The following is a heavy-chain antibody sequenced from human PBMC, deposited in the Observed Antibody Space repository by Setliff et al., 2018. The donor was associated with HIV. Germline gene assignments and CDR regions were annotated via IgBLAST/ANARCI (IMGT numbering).Heavy chain of an antibody. CDR3: ARDPNLGDYFYYYYMDV. CDR1: RFTLNRYA. J-gene: IGHJ6*03. V-gene: IGHV3-30*04. Sequence: GGSLRLSCIASRFTLNRYAMHWVRQTPGKGLEWVALISYDGRDKYYADSVRGRFTISRDNSKNTLYLQRSTLRAEDTAVYYCARDPNLGDYFYYYYMDVWGKGTTVTVSS. CDR2: ISYDGRDK. D-gene: IGHD3-16*01.